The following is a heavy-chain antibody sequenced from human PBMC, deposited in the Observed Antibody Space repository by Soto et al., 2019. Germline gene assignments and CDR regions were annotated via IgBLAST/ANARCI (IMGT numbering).Heavy chain of an antibody. CDR1: GFTFSSYA. D-gene: IGHD6-19*01. CDR3: AKDVLLRAVADPFDY. CDR2: ISGSGGRT. V-gene: IGHV3-23*01. Sequence: EVQLLESGGGLVQPGGSLRLSCAASGFTFSSYAMSWVRQAPGKGLEWVSDISGSGGRTYYADSVKGLFTISRDNSKNTLCLQMNSLRAEDTAVYYCAKDVLLRAVADPFDYWGQGTLVTVSS. J-gene: IGHJ4*02.